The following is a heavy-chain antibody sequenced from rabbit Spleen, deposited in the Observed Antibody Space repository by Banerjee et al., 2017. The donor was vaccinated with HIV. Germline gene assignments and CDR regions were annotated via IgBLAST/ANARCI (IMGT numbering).Heavy chain of an antibody. V-gene: IGHV1S45*01. J-gene: IGHJ4*01. CDR1: GFSFSSSYD. CDR3: ARDLVAVIGWNFNL. CDR2: INIVTGKA. Sequence: QEQLVESGGGLVQPGASLTLTCTVSGFSFSSSYDMCWVRQAPGKGLEWIACINIVTGKAVYARWAKGRFIMSRTSSTTVTLQMTSLTAADTATYLCARDLVAVIGWNFNLWGPGTLVTVS. D-gene: IGHD1-1*01.